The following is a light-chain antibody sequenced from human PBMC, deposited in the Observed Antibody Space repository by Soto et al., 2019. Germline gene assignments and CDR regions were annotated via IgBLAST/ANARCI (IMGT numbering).Light chain of an antibody. V-gene: IGLV3-21*02. J-gene: IGLJ1*01. CDR3: QVWDSSSDHPWV. CDR1: NIGSKS. CDR2: DDS. Sequence: SYELTQPSSVSVAPGQTARITCGGNNIGSKSVHWYQQRPGQAPVLVVYDDSDRPSGIPERFSGSNSGNTATLTINRVEAGDEADYFCQVWDSSSDHPWVFGTGTKVTVL.